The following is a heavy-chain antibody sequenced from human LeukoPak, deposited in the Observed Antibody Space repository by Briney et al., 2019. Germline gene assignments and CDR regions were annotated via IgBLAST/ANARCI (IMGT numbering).Heavy chain of an antibody. CDR1: GITVTSNY. J-gene: IGHJ4*02. Sequence: GGSLRLSCAVSGITVTSNYMTWVRQAPGKGLESVSIIYSSGNSNYADSVKGRFTISRDNSKNTLYLQMNSLRAEDTAVYYCASEGVFIAAAGIFDYWGQGALVTVSS. CDR3: ASEGVFIAAAGIFDY. CDR2: IYSSGNS. V-gene: IGHV3-66*01. D-gene: IGHD6-13*01.